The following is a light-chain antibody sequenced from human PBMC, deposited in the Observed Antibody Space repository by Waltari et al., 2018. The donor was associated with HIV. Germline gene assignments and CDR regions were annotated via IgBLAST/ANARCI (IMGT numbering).Light chain of an antibody. V-gene: IGKV1-33*01. J-gene: IGKJ1*01. CDR3: QHYDNLPPWT. CDR1: QDISNY. CDR2: DAS. Sequence: DIQMTHSPSSLSASVGDSVTITSQASQDISNYLNWYQQKSGKAPKHLIYDASNLQTGVPSRFSGRRSGTDFTFTISSLQPEDIATYYCQHYDNLPPWTFGQGTKVEIK.